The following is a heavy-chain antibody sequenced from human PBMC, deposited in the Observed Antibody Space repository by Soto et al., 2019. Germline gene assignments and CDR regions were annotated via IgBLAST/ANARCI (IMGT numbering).Heavy chain of an antibody. D-gene: IGHD6-13*01. Sequence: GASVKVSCKGSGYGFTTYGITWVRQAPGQGLEWMAWISAHNGNTNYAQKLQGRVTVTRDTSTSTAYMELRSLRSDDTAVYYCARDWAAASAFDYWGQGTLVTVSS. V-gene: IGHV1-18*01. CDR3: ARDWAAASAFDY. J-gene: IGHJ4*02. CDR1: GYGFTTYG. CDR2: ISAHNGNT.